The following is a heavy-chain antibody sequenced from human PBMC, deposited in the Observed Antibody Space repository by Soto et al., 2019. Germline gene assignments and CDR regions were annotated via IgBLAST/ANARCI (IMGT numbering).Heavy chain of an antibody. CDR1: CYTFTSYG. J-gene: IGHJ5*02. D-gene: IGHD3-3*01. CDR2: ISAYNGNT. Sequence: ASVKVSCKSPCYTFTSYGISLFRHSPGQGLEWMGWISAYNGNTNYAQKLQGRVTMTTDTSTSTAYMELRSLRSDDTAVYYCARHRYDPNWFDPWGQGTLVTVSS. V-gene: IGHV1-18*01. CDR3: ARHRYDPNWFDP.